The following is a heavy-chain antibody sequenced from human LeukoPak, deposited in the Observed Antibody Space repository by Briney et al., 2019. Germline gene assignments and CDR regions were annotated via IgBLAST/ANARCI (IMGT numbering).Heavy chain of an antibody. CDR1: GGSISSGGYY. J-gene: IGHJ4*02. CDR2: IYYSGST. V-gene: IGHV4-31*03. Sequence: SETLSLTCTVSGGSISSGGYYWSWIRQHPGKGLEWIGYIYYSGSTYYNPSLKSRVTISVDTSKDQFSLKLSSVTAADTAVYYCAREGRKGPIDYWGQGTLVTVSS. CDR3: AREGRKGPIDY.